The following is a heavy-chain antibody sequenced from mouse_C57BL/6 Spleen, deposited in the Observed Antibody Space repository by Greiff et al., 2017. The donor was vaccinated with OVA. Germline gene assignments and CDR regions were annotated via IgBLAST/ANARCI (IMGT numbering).Heavy chain of an antibody. V-gene: IGHV1-81*01. D-gene: IGHD2-2*01. J-gene: IGHJ1*03. CDR1: GYTFTSYG. CDR3: ARSAYGYDPYWYFDV. CDR2: IYPRSGNT. Sequence: QVQLQQSGAELARPGASVKLSCKASGYTFTSYGISWVKQRTGQGLEWIGEIYPRSGNTYYNEKFKGKATLTADKSSSTAYMELRSLTSEDSAVYFCARSAYGYDPYWYFDVWGTGTTVTVSS.